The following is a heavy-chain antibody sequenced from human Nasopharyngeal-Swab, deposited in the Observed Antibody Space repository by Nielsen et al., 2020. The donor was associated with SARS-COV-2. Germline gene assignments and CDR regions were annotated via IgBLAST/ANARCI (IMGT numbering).Heavy chain of an antibody. CDR1: GFTFSSYD. CDR2: IGTAGDT. D-gene: IGHD6-19*01. J-gene: IGHJ4*02. CDR3: ARDSTVAVGRPLDY. V-gene: IGHV3-13*01. Sequence: GESLKISCAASGFTFSSYDMHWVRQATGKGLEWVSAIGTAGDTYYPGSVKGRFTISRENAKNSLYLQMNSLRAEDTAAYYCARDSTVAVGRPLDYWGQGTLVTVSS.